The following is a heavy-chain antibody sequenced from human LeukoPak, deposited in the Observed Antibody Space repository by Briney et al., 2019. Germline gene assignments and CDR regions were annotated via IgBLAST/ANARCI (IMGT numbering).Heavy chain of an antibody. CDR2: IYYSGST. V-gene: IGHV4-39*01. CDR3: ASAKRRYCSSTSCPRVFAFDI. CDR1: GGSISSSSYY. D-gene: IGHD2-2*01. Sequence: SETLSLTCTVSGGSISSSSYYWGWIRQPPGKGLEWIGSIYYSGSTYYNPSLKSRVTISVDTSKNQFSLKLSSVTAADTAVYYCASAKRRYCSSTSCPRVFAFDIWGQGTMVTVSS. J-gene: IGHJ3*02.